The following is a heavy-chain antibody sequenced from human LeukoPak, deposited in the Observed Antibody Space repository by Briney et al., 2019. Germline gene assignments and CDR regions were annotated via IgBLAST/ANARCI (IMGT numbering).Heavy chain of an antibody. Sequence: GGSLRLSCAASGFTFSSYSMNWVRQAPGKGLEWVSSISSSSSYIYYADSVKGRFTISRDNAKNSLYLQMNNLRAEDTAVYYCARDFNYYYYYGMDVWGQGTTVTVSS. CDR2: ISSSSSYI. V-gene: IGHV3-21*01. J-gene: IGHJ6*02. CDR3: ARDFNYYYYYGMDV. CDR1: GFTFSSYS.